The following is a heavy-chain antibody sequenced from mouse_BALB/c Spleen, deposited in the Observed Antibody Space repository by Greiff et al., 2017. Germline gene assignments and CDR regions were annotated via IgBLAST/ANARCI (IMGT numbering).Heavy chain of an antibody. CDR3: ARNSPTVVADFDY. CDR1: GFSLTSYG. D-gene: IGHD1-1*01. Sequence: VQRVESGPGLVQPSQSLSITCTVSGFSLTSYGVHWVRQSPGKGLEWLGVIWSGGSTDYNAAFISRLSISKDNSKSQVFFKMNSLQANDTAIYYCARNSPTVVADFDYWGQGTTLTVSS. V-gene: IGHV2-2*02. CDR2: IWSGGST. J-gene: IGHJ2*01.